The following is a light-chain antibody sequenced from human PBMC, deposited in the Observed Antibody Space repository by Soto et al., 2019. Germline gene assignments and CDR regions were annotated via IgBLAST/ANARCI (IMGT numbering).Light chain of an antibody. V-gene: IGKV3-15*01. CDR2: GAS. J-gene: IGKJ2*01. CDR1: QSVSSN. Sequence: EIVMTQSPATLSVSPVERATLYCRASQSVSSNLAWYQHKPGQAPTLLIYGASTRATGIPARFSGSGSGTQFTLTISSLQSEDFAVYYCQQYDSWPYTFGQGTKLETK. CDR3: QQYDSWPYT.